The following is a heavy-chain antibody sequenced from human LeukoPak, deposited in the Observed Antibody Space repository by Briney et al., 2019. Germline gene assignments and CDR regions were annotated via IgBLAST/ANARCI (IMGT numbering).Heavy chain of an antibody. V-gene: IGHV1-8*01. J-gene: IGHJ4*02. CDR3: ARPLVRTRYYFDY. Sequence: GASVKVSCKASGYTFTSYDINWVRQATGQGLEWMGWMNPNSGNTGYAQKFQGRVTMTRNTSISTAYMELSSLRSEDTAVYYCARPLVRTRYYFDYWGQGTLVTVSS. CDR1: GYTFTSYD. D-gene: IGHD2-8*01. CDR2: MNPNSGNT.